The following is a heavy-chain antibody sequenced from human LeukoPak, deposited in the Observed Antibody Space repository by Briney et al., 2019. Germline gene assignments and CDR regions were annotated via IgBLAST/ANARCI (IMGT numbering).Heavy chain of an antibody. V-gene: IGHV4-38-2*02. CDR3: ARVGPDY. J-gene: IGHJ4*02. CDR1: GYSITSGYF. CDR2: IHHSGST. Sequence: SETLSLTCSVSGYSITSGYFWGWLRQPPGKGLEWIGSIHHSGSTFYNPSLKSRVTISLDTSKNQFALKLTSVTAADTAVYYCARVGPDYWGQGTLVTVSS.